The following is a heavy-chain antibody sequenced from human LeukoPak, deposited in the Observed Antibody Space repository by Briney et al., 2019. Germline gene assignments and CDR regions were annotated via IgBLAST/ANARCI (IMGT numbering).Heavy chain of an antibody. D-gene: IGHD3-22*01. CDR1: GGSISSSSYY. CDR2: VYYSGST. V-gene: IGHV4-39*01. J-gene: IGHJ4*02. CDR3: ASDINDSSGYYYSDY. Sequence: SETLSLTCTVSGGSISSSSYYWGWIRQPPGKGLEWIESVYYSGSTYYNPSLKSRVTISVDTSKNQFSLKLSSVTAADTAVYYCASDINDSSGYYYSDYWGQGTLVTVSS.